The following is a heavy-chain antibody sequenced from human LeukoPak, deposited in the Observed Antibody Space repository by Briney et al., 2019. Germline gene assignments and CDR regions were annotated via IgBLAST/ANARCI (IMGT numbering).Heavy chain of an antibody. CDR3: ARLRRNNDNSGYYYYYDY. CDR2: ITPTSSYI. J-gene: IGHJ4*02. CDR1: GLTFSSYS. Sequence: GGSLRLSCAVSGLTFSSYSFNWVRQAPGKGLEWVSSITPTSSYIYYADSVKGRFTISRDNAKNSLYLEMNSLRAEDTAVYYCARLRRNNDNSGYYYYYDYWGQGTLVTVSS. D-gene: IGHD3-22*01. V-gene: IGHV3-21*04.